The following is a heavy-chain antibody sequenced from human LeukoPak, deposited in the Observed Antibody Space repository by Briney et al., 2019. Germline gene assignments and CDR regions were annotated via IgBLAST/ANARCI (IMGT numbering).Heavy chain of an antibody. Sequence: SETLSLTCTVSGVSISSSSYYWGWIRQPPGKGLEWIGSIYYSGSTYYNPSLKSRVTISVDTSKNQFSLKLSSVTAADTAVYYCAREGDGYNYFDYWGQGTLVTVSS. CDR3: AREGDGYNYFDY. CDR1: GVSISSSSYY. V-gene: IGHV4-39*02. D-gene: IGHD5-24*01. CDR2: IYYSGST. J-gene: IGHJ4*02.